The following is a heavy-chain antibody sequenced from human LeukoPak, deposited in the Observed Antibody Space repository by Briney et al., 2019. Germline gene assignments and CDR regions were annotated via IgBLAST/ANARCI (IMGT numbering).Heavy chain of an antibody. D-gene: IGHD3-16*01. V-gene: IGHV3-23*01. J-gene: IGHJ6*02. CDR2: ISGSGTDT. Sequence: PGGSLRLSCAASGFAFSSFGMSWVRQGPGKGLEWVSAISGSGTDTFYEDSLKGRFTISRDNAKNTVYLQMSNLRAEDTAVYFCARGGGLDVWGQGATVTVSS. CDR1: GFAFSSFG. CDR3: ARGGGLDV.